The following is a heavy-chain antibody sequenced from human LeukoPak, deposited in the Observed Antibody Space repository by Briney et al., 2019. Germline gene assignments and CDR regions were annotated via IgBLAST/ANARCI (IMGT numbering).Heavy chain of an antibody. CDR1: GGSISSYY. J-gene: IGHJ6*03. CDR2: IYYSGST. CDR3: ARHGTTITTYYYYYMDV. V-gene: IGHV4-39*01. D-gene: IGHD4-11*01. Sequence: SETLSLTCTVSGGSISSYYWSWIRQPPGKGLEWIGSIYYSGSTYYNPSLKSRVTISEDTSKNQFSLKLSSVTAADTAVYFCARHGTTITTYYYYYMDVWGKGTTVTVSS.